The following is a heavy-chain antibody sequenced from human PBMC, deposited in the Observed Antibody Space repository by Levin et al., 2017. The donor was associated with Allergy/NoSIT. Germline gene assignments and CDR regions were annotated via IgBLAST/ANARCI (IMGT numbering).Heavy chain of an antibody. J-gene: IGHJ4*02. CDR1: GFTFRSHA. D-gene: IGHD2-15*01. V-gene: IGHV3-23*01. CDR3: AKDLMSCSGGSCYSAPDY. CDR2: MSGDGGTT. Sequence: PSETLSLTCAASGFTFRSHAMNWVRQVPGKGLEWVSSMSGDGGTTNYVDSVRGRFTISRDKTNNTLYLQMNSLRVEDTAIYYCAKDLMSCSGGSCYSAPDYWGQGTLVTVSS.